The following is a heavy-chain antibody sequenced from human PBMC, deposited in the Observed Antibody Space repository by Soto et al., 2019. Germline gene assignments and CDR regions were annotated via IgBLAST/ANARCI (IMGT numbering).Heavy chain of an antibody. CDR1: GFSFFNYG. CDR2: VTYGSSEK. CDR3: GKAGGSELRYFDWPEVGV. J-gene: IGHJ4*02. V-gene: IGHV3-30*18. Sequence: QVHVVESGGGVVQPGTSLRLSCTASGFSFFNYGFAWIRQAPGKGLEWVAVVTYGSSEKYYADSVKGRFTISRDNSKNTVYLQMDSLQHNDSALYYCGKAGGSELRYFDWPEVGVWGQGTLVTVSS. D-gene: IGHD3-9*01.